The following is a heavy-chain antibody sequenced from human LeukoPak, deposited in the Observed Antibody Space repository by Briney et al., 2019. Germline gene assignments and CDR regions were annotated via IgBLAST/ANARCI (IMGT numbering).Heavy chain of an antibody. Sequence: PSETLSLTCAVYGESFSGHFWSWIRQPPEKGLEWIGEINHSGSTNYNPSLKSRVTISVDTSKNQFSLKLSSVTAADTAVYYCARGRRRFGDRVWGGFDYWGQGTLVTVSS. D-gene: IGHD3-10*01. CDR1: GESFSGHF. CDR3: ARGRRRFGDRVWGGFDY. CDR2: INHSGST. J-gene: IGHJ4*02. V-gene: IGHV4-34*01.